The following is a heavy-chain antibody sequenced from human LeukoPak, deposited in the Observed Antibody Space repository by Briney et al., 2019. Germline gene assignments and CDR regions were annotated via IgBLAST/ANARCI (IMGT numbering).Heavy chain of an antibody. J-gene: IGHJ1*01. D-gene: IGHD6-13*01. V-gene: IGHV4-59*01. CDR1: GGSISSYY. CDR2: IYYSGST. Sequence: SETLSLTCTVPGGSISSYYWSWIRQPPGKGLEWIGYIYYSGSTNYNPSLKSRVTISVDTSKNQFSLKLSSVTAADTAVYYCARAPSPYSSPFQHWGQGTLVTVSS. CDR3: ARAPSPYSSPFQH.